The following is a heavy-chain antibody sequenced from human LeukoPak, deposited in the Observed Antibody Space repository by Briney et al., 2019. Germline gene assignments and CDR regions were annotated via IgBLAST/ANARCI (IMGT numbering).Heavy chain of an antibody. D-gene: IGHD3-22*01. CDR3: ARYMEDSSGFYYYYYGMDV. V-gene: IGHV1-2*02. CDR1: GYTFTGYY. CDR2: INPNSGGT. J-gene: IGHJ6*02. Sequence: VSVKVSCKASGYTFTGYYMHWVRQAPGQGLEWMGWINPNSGGTNYAQKFQGRVTMTRDTSISTAYMELSRLRSDDTAVYYCARYMEDSSGFYYYYYGMDVWGQGTTVTVSS.